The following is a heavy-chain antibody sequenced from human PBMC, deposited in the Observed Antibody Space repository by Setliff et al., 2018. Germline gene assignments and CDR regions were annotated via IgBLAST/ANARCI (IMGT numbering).Heavy chain of an antibody. J-gene: IGHJ4*02. CDR1: GFTFSSHW. CDR3: ARASKGLYCGSDCFYTFDS. D-gene: IGHD2-21*02. CDR2: INQDGSET. V-gene: IGHV3-7*01. Sequence: GGSLRLSCAASGFTFSSHWMTWVRQAPGKGLEWVANINQDGSETYYVGSLKGRFSVSRDNGKNSLYLQMNSLRAEDTAVYYCARASKGLYCGSDCFYTFDSWGPGTLVTVS.